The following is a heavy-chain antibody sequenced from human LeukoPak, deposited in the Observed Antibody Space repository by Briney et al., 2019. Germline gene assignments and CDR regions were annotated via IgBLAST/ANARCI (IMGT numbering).Heavy chain of an antibody. J-gene: IGHJ4*02. CDR1: GGSLSSYY. D-gene: IGHD3-3*01. Sequence: SETPSLTCTVSGGSLSSYYWSWIRQPPGKGLEWIGYIYYSGSTNYNPSLKSRVTISVDTSKNQFSLKLSSVTAADTAVYYCASNLVNYDFWSGYLSYFDYWGQGTLVTVSS. V-gene: IGHV4-59*01. CDR3: ASNLVNYDFWSGYLSYFDY. CDR2: IYYSGST.